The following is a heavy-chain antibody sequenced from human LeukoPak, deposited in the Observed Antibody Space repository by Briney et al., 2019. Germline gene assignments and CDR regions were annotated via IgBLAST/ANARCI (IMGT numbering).Heavy chain of an antibody. Sequence: PSQTLSLTCTVSGGSISGGSYYWSWIRQPAGKGLEWIGRIYTSGSTNYNPSLKSRVTISVDTSKNQFSLKLSSVTAADTAVYYCAITPAYYYYYMDVWGKGTTVTVSS. J-gene: IGHJ6*03. CDR1: GGSISGGSYY. CDR3: AITPAYYYYYMDV. CDR2: IYTSGST. V-gene: IGHV4-61*02.